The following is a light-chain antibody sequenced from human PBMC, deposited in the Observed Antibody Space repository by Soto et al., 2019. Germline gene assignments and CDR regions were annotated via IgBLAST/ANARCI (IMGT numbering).Light chain of an antibody. CDR3: QFYDSSLSVV. CDR2: GNS. CDR1: SSNIGAGYD. V-gene: IGLV1-40*01. Sequence: QSVLTQPPSVSGAPGQRVTISCTGSSSNIGAGYDVHWYQQLPVTAPKLLIYGNSNRPSGVPDRFSGSKSGTSASLAITGLQAEDEADYYCQFYDSSLSVVFGGGTKLTVL. J-gene: IGLJ3*02.